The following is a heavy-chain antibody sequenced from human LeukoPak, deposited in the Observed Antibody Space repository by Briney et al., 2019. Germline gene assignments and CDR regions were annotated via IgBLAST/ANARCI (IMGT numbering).Heavy chain of an antibody. V-gene: IGHV3-53*01. CDR2: IYSGGST. CDR3: AREEAFDY. CDR1: GFTVSSNY. Sequence: GGSLRPSCAASGFTVSSNYMSWVRQAPGKGLEWVSVIYSGGSTYYADSVKGRFTISRDNSKNTLYLQMNSLRAEDTAVYYCAREEAFDYWGQGTLVTVSS. J-gene: IGHJ4*02.